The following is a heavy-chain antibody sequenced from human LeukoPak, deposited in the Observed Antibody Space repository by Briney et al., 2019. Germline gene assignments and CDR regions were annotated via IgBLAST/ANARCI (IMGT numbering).Heavy chain of an antibody. CDR3: ARKYYYGSGSYHNWFDP. J-gene: IGHJ5*02. CDR2: ISAYNGNT. D-gene: IGHD3-10*01. CDR1: GYTFTSYG. V-gene: IGHV1-18*01. Sequence: GASVKVSCKASGYTFTSYGISWLRQAPGQGLEWMGWISAYNGNTNYAQKLQGRVTMTTDTSTSTAYMELRSLRSDDTAVYYCARKYYYGSGSYHNWFDPWGQGTLVTVSS.